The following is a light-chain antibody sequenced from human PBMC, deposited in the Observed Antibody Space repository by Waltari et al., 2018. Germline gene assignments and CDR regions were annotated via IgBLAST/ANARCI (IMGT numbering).Light chain of an antibody. Sequence: QSVLTQPPSASGTPGQSVTISCSGSTSNIGVNFVYWYQQFPGTAPKRLIYRNNQRPSGVPDRFSGSKSGTSASLSISGLRSEDEADDYCAAWDDSLSGPVFGGGTELTVL. CDR2: RNN. V-gene: IGLV1-47*01. CDR1: TSNIGVNF. J-gene: IGLJ3*02. CDR3: AAWDDSLSGPV.